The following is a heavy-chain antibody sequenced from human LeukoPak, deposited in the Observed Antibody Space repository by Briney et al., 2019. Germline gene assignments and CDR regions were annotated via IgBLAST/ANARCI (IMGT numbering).Heavy chain of an antibody. V-gene: IGHV3-9*01. CDR3: AKDSQASVVPAASLYNWFDP. CDR1: GFTFDDYA. D-gene: IGHD2-2*01. Sequence: GGSLRLSCAASGFTFDDYAMHWVRHAPGKGLEWVSGISWNSGSIGYADSVKGRFTISRDNAKNSLYLQMNSLRAEDTALYYCAKDSQASVVPAASLYNWFDPWGQGTLVTVSS. CDR2: ISWNSGSI. J-gene: IGHJ5*02.